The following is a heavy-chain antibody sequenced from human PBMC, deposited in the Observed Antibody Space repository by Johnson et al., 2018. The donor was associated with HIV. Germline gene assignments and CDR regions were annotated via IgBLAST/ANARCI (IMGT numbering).Heavy chain of an antibody. CDR1: GFTFSDYY. CDR3: ARKGYAFDI. V-gene: IGHV3-11*01. CDR2: ISSSGSII. J-gene: IGHJ3*02. Sequence: QVQLVESGGGLVKPGGSLRLSCVASGFTFSDYYMSWIRQAPGKGLEWVSYISSSGSIIYSADSMQGRFTNSRDNAKNSLYLQMTILRAEDTAIYYCARKGYAFDIWGQGTMVTVSS.